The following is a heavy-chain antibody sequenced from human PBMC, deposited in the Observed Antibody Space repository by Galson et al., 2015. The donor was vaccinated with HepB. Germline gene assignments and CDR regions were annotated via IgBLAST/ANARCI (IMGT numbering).Heavy chain of an antibody. V-gene: IGHV3-66*01. CDR1: GFLVSNYY. CDR3: ARDRGYFDL. J-gene: IGHJ2*01. CDR2: IDTRGVV. Sequence: SLRLSCAASGFLVSNYYMNWVRQAPGTGLEWVSSIDTRGVVRYVDSVKGRFTIYRDSSKNTLDLQINNLISEDTAAYVCARDRGYFDLWGRGTLVTVSS.